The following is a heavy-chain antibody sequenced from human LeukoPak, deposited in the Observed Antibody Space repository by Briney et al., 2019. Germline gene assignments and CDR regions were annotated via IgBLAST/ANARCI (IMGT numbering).Heavy chain of an antibody. D-gene: IGHD1-26*01. CDR3: ASARGPQVGATYYYYYYYMDV. CDR1: GGSISSSSYY. Sequence: SETLSLTCTVSGGSISSSSYYWGWIRQPPGKGLEWIGSIYYSGSTYYNPSLKSRVTISVDRSKNQFSLKLSSVTAADTAVYYCASARGPQVGATYYYYYYYMDVWGKGTTVTVSS. J-gene: IGHJ6*03. CDR2: IYYSGST. V-gene: IGHV4-39*07.